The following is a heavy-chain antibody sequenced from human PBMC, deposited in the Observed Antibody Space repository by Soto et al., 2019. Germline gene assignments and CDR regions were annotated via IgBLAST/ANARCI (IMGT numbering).Heavy chain of an antibody. J-gene: IGHJ4*02. CDR3: ARDALGYCSSTSCYTDR. V-gene: IGHV3-33*01. CDR1: GFTFSSYG. D-gene: IGHD2-2*02. Sequence: PGGSLRLSCAASGFTFSSYGMHWVRQAPGKGLEWVAVIWYDGSNKYYAASVKGRFTISRDNSKNTLYLQMSSLRAEDTAVYYCARDALGYCSSTSCYTDRWGQGTLVTVSS. CDR2: IWYDGSNK.